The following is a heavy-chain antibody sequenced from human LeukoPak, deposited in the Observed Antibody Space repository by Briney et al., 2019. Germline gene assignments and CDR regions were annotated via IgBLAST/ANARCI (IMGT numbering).Heavy chain of an antibody. V-gene: IGHV3-66*01. CDR1: GFTVNSKY. D-gene: IGHD5-24*01. CDR3: AMATRWLNFDY. J-gene: IGHJ4*02. Sequence: PGGSLRLSRAASGFTVNSKYMNWVRQAPGKGLEWVSIFYSGGTTHYTDSVKGRFVISRGNSKNTLYLQMNSLRVEDTAVYYCAMATRWLNFDYWGQGTLVTVSS. CDR2: FYSGGTT.